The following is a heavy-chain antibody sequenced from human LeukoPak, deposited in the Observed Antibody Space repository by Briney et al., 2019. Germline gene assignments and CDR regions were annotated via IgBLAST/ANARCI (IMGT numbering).Heavy chain of an antibody. CDR1: GGSISSYY. CDR3: AREIPLTRGSSGAFDI. V-gene: IGHV4-59*01. CDR2: IYYSGST. Sequence: SESLSLTCTVSGGSISSYYWSWIRQPPGKGLEWTGYIYYSGSTNYNPSLKSRVTISVDTSKNQFSLKLSSVTAADTAVYYCAREIPLTRGSSGAFDIWGQGTMVTVSS. D-gene: IGHD1-26*01. J-gene: IGHJ3*02.